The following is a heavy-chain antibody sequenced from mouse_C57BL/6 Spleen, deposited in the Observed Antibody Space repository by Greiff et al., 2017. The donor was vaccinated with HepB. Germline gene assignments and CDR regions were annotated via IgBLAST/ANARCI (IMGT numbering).Heavy chain of an antibody. D-gene: IGHD4-1*01. V-gene: IGHV3-6*01. CDR3: GRGEVWDAWFAY. Sequence: EVKLLESGPGLVKPSQSLSLTCSVTGYSITSGYYWNWIRQFPGNKLEWMGYISYDGSNNYNPYLKNRISVTRDTSTNQFFLKLNSVATEDTATYDCGRGEVWDAWFAYWGQGTLVTVSA. CDR1: GYSITSGYY. J-gene: IGHJ3*01. CDR2: ISYDGSN.